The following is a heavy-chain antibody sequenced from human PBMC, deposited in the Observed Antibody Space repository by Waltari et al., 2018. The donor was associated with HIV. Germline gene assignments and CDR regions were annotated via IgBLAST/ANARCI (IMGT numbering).Heavy chain of an antibody. J-gene: IGHJ6*02. D-gene: IGHD2-15*01. CDR2: MTWNSGRT. CDR1: GFTFDDYA. CDR3: AKSDIDYGMDV. V-gene: IGHV3-9*01. Sequence: EVQLVESGGGLVQPGRSLRLSCAASGFTFDDYAMHWVRQVPGEGCEGVSGMTWNSGRTGYADSVNGRFIISRDNAKNSLYLQMNSLRVEDTALYYCAKSDIDYGMDVWGQGTTVTVSS.